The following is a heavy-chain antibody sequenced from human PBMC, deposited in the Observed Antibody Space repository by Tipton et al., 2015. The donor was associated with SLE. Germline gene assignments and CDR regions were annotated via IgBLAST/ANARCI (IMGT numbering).Heavy chain of an antibody. CDR3: TRSGPRHNLAFDI. Sequence: TLSLTCTVSGGSISNYYWNWIRQPPGKGLEWIGHIYYTGNTNYNPSLESRVTISVDTSKNQFSLKLTSGTAADTAVYYCTRSGPRHNLAFDIWGQGTMVSVSS. D-gene: IGHD1-14*01. V-gene: IGHV4-59*08. CDR2: IYYTGNT. CDR1: GGSISNYY. J-gene: IGHJ3*02.